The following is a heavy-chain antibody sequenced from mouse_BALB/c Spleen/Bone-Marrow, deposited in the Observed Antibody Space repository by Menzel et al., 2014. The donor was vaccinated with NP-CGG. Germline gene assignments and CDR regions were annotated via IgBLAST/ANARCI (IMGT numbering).Heavy chain of an antibody. V-gene: IGHV14-3*02. D-gene: IGHD1-1*01. CDR3: ARAYYYGSSYYVMDY. CDR1: GFNIKDTY. J-gene: IGHJ4*01. Sequence: EVQLQRSGTELVKPGASVKLSCTASGFNIKDTYMHWVKQRPEQGLEWIGRIDPANGNTRYDPKFQGKATITADTSSNTAYLQLTSLTSEDTAVYYCARAYYYGSSYYVMDYWGQGTSVTVSS. CDR2: IDPANGNT.